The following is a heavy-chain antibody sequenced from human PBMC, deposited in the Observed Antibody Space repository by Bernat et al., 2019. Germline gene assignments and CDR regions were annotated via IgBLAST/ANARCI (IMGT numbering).Heavy chain of an antibody. D-gene: IGHD3-22*01. CDR3: ARAFMYYYDRYDR. J-gene: IGHJ5*02. Sequence: QVQLVESGGGVVQPGRSLRLSCAASGFTFSNYYMHWFRQAPGKGLEWVSYISDDSTDTSYADSVNGRFTMSRDNAKKSLFLQMTSLRAEDTAVYQCARAFMYYYDRYDRWGQGTLVTVSS. V-gene: IGHV3-11*05. CDR1: GFTFSNYY. CDR2: ISDDSTDT.